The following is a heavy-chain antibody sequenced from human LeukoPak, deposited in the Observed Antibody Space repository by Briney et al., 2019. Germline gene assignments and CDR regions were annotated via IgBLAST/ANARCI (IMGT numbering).Heavy chain of an antibody. V-gene: IGHV1-18*01. J-gene: IGHJ4*02. D-gene: IGHD2-2*01. CDR3: ARDVSVAIVEVPAAFPDY. Sequence: ASVKVSCKASGYTSSSYGISWVRQAPGQGLEWMGWISAYNGNTNYAQKHQGRFTLTTDTSTSTSYMELRSLSSDDTAVYYCARDVSVAIVEVPAAFPDYWGQGTRVTVSS. CDR1: GYTSSSYG. CDR2: ISAYNGNT.